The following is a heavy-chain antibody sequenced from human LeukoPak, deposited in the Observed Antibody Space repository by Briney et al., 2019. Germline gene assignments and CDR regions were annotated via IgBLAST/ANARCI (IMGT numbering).Heavy chain of an antibody. Sequence: SETLSLTCTVSGGSISSYCWRWIRQPPGKGLEWIGYIYYSGSTNYNPSLKSRVTISVDTSKNQFSLKLSSVTAADTAVYYCARDDGEAPYYYGMDVWGQGTTVTVSS. CDR1: GGSISSYC. D-gene: IGHD2-21*01. CDR3: ARDDGEAPYYYGMDV. J-gene: IGHJ6*02. V-gene: IGHV4-59*01. CDR2: IYYSGST.